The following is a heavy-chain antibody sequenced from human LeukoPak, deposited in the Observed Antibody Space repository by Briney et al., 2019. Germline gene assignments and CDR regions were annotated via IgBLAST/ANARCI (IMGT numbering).Heavy chain of an antibody. J-gene: IGHJ6*02. V-gene: IGHV4-59*08. CDR1: GGSISSYY. Sequence: SETLSLTCTVSGGSISSYYWSWIRQPPGKGLEWIGYIYYSGSTNYNPSLKSRVTISVDTSENQFSLKLSSVTAADTAVYYCARRYSSSWYGMDVWGQGTTVTVSS. D-gene: IGHD6-13*01. CDR2: IYYSGST. CDR3: ARRYSSSWYGMDV.